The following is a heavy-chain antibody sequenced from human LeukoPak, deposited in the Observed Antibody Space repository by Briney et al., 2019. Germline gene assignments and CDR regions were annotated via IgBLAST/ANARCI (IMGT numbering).Heavy chain of an antibody. Sequence: SSVKVSCKASGGTFSSYAISWVRQAPGQGLEWMGRIIPILGIANYAQKFQGRVTITADKSTSRDYMELSSLRSEDTAVYYCARIVGYLDWFDPWGQGTLVTVSS. CDR1: GGTFSSYA. CDR3: ARIVGYLDWFDP. D-gene: IGHD2-21*01. V-gene: IGHV1-69*04. CDR2: IIPILGIA. J-gene: IGHJ5*02.